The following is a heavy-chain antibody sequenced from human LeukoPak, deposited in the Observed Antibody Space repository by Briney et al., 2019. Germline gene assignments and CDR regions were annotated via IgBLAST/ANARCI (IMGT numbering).Heavy chain of an antibody. D-gene: IGHD5-24*01. CDR1: GASISSYY. CDR2: ISYSGST. CDR3: ARSGGIDGYNFDY. J-gene: IGHJ4*02. V-gene: IGHV4-59*01. Sequence: SXXLSLTCTVSGASISSYYWSWIRQPPGKGLEWIGYISYSGSTNYNPSLKSRVTISVDTSKNQFSLKLSSVTAADTAVYYCARSGGIDGYNFDYWGQGTLVTVSS.